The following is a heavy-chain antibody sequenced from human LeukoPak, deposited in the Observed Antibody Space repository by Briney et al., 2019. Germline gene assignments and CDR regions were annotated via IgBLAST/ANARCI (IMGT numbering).Heavy chain of an antibody. CDR2: ISYEDGTNK. D-gene: IGHD3-10*01. CDR1: GFTFRSFV. Sequence: PGRSLRLSCATSGFTFRSFVMHWVRQAPGKGLEWVAAISYEDGTNKYYADSVKGRFTIPRDNSKYTVYLEMNSLRVEDTAMYYCSKERPEEYYASGSYFDYWGQGTLVTVSS. V-gene: IGHV3-30*04. CDR3: SKERPEEYYASGSYFDY. J-gene: IGHJ4*02.